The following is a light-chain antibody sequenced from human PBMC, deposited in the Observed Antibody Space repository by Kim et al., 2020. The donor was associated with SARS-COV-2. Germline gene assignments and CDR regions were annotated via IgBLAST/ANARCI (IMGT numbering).Light chain of an antibody. J-gene: IGLJ2*01. Sequence: GQSITISCTATRSDVGGYNYVSWYQQHPGKAPKLMIYDVSNRPSGVSNRFSGSKSGNTASLTISGLQAEDEADYYCTSYTSSSTVVFGGGTQLTVL. CDR1: RSDVGGYNY. CDR2: DVS. CDR3: TSYTSSSTVV. V-gene: IGLV2-14*03.